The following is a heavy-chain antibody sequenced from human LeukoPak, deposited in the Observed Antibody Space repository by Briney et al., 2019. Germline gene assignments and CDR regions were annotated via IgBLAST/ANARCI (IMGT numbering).Heavy chain of an antibody. J-gene: IGHJ5*01. CDR1: GYTFTAYY. Sequence: ASVKVSCKASGYTFTAYYIHWVRQAPGQGLEWMGWINPTSGGTKYAEKLQGRVTMTRDMSISTAYMELSRLTSDDTAIYFCARGYRDSRGLCLDSWGQGTLVTVSS. V-gene: IGHV1-2*02. CDR2: INPTSGGT. D-gene: IGHD3-22*01. CDR3: ARGYRDSRGLCLDS.